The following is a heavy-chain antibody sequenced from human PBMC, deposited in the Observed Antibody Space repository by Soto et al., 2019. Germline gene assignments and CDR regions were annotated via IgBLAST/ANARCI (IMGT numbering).Heavy chain of an antibody. Sequence: SGFTFSRSAMQLVRQAPGMGLVWVSHINSDGSYTTYADSVKGRFTISRDNAKNTLYLQMNSLRAEDTAVYYCVRAIGHYGMEVWGRGTTVTVSS. CDR1: GFTFSRSA. CDR2: INSDGSYT. V-gene: IGHV3-74*01. J-gene: IGHJ6*02. CDR3: VRAIGHYGMEV. D-gene: IGHD3-22*01.